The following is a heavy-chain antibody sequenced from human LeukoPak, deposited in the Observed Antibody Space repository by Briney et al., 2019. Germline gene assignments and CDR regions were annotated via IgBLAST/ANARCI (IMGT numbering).Heavy chain of an antibody. CDR3: ARDSPYSPHDS. Sequence: KPSETLSLTCAVYGGSFNTFYWSWIRQPPGKGLEWIGQINRYGSANYNPSLKSRVAISLDTSKNQFSLKVTSVTAAGTAIYYCARDSPYSPHDSWGQGTLVTVSS. CDR1: GGSFNTFY. J-gene: IGHJ4*02. CDR2: INRYGSA. D-gene: IGHD4-11*01. V-gene: IGHV4-34*01.